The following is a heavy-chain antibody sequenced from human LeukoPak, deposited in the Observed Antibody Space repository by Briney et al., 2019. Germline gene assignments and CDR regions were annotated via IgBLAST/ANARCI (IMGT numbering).Heavy chain of an antibody. J-gene: IGHJ4*02. Sequence: GGSLRLSCAASGFTFSSYSMNWVRQAPGKGLEWVSSISSSSYIYYADSVKGRFTISRDNSKNTLYLQMNSLRAEDTAVYYCARDLGDDDYWGQGTLVTVSS. CDR3: ARDLGDDDY. V-gene: IGHV3-21*01. CDR1: GFTFSSYS. CDR2: ISSSSYI. D-gene: IGHD2-21*01.